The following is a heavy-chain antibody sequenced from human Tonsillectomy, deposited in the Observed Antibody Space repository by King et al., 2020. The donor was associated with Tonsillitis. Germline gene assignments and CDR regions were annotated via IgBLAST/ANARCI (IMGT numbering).Heavy chain of an antibody. CDR2: IGGGGGST. J-gene: IGHJ4*02. Sequence: VQLVESGGGLVQPGGSLRLSCAASGFTFSSYAMSWVRQAPGRGLEWVSAIGGGGGSTYNADSVKGRFTISRDNSKNTLSLQMNSLRAEDTAVYYCAKDRNFDWQVGWGWGQGTLVTVSS. CDR1: GFTFSSYA. CDR3: AKDRNFDWQVGWG. V-gene: IGHV3-23*04. D-gene: IGHD3-9*01.